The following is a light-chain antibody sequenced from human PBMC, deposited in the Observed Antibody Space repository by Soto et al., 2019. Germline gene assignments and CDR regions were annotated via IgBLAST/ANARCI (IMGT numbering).Light chain of an antibody. J-gene: IGLJ2*01. CDR3: SSYTSSSTLEVV. Sequence: QSALTQPASVSGSPGQSITISCTGTSSDVGGYNYVSWYQQHPGKAPKLMIYKVSNRPSGVSIRFSGSKSGKTASLTISGLQAEDEADYYCSSYTSSSTLEVVFGGGTKLTVL. CDR2: KVS. V-gene: IGLV2-14*01. CDR1: SSDVGGYNY.